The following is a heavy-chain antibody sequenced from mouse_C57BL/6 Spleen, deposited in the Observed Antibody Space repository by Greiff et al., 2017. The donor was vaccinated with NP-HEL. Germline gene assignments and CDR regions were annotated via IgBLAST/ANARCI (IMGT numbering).Heavy chain of an antibody. CDR3: ARRGNVSYFDY. V-gene: IGHV1-69*01. J-gene: IGHJ2*01. CDR2: IDPSDSYT. CDR1: GYTFTSYW. Sequence: VQLQQSGAELVMPGASVKLSCKASGYTFTSYWMHWVKQRPGQGLEWIGEIDPSDSYTNYNQKFKGKSTLTVDKSSSTAYMQLSSLTSEDSAVYYCARRGNVSYFDYWGQGTTLTVSS.